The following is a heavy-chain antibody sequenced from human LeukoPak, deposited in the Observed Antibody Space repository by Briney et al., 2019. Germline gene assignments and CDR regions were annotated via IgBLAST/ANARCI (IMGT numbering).Heavy chain of an antibody. J-gene: IGHJ4*02. V-gene: IGHV1-24*01. Sequence: ASVKVSCKVSGYTLTELSMHWVRQAPGKGLEWMGGFDPEDGETIYAQKFQGRVTMTEDTSTDTAYVELSSLRSEDTAVYYCATELGIASSYYFDYWGQGTLVTVSS. D-gene: IGHD6-13*01. CDR3: ATELGIASSYYFDY. CDR2: FDPEDGET. CDR1: GYTLTELS.